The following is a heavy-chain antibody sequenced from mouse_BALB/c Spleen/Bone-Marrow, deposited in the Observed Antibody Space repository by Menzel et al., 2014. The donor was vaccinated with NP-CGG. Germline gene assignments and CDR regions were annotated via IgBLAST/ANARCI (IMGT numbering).Heavy chain of an antibody. CDR1: GYAFTNYW. CDR2: FYPGSGNT. J-gene: IGHJ2*01. CDR3: TRRRSLDY. Sequence: QVQLKESGTELVRPGTSVKISCKASGYAFTNYWLGWVKQRPGHGLEWIGDFYPGSGNTYYNEKFKGKATLTADKSSSTAYMQLSGLTSEDSAVYFCTRRRSLDYWGQGTTLTVSS. V-gene: IGHV1-63*01.